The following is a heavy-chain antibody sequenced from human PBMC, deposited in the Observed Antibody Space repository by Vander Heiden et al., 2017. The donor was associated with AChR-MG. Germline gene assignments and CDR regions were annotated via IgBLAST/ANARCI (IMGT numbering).Heavy chain of an antibody. J-gene: IGHJ4*02. D-gene: IGHD6-25*01. Sequence: VHLQESGPGLVKPSHTLSLTCAVSGDSISSGTYHWIWIRQPAGKGLGWIGRIYVSGTTNYNPSLKSRVTISVDTSNNHFSLKLSSVTAADTAVYYCASFPRLYSSGVPGVIDYWGQGTLVTVPS. V-gene: IGHV4-61*02. CDR1: GDSISSGTYH. CDR2: IYVSGTT. CDR3: ASFPRLYSSGVPGVIDY.